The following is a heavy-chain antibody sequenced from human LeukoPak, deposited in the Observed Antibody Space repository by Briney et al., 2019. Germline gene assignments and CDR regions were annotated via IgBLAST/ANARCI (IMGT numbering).Heavy chain of an antibody. J-gene: IGHJ4*02. CDR2: INSDGSDT. V-gene: IGHV3-74*01. CDR1: GFTFSNYW. Sequence: GGSLRLSCAASGFTFSNYWIHWVRQAPGRGLVWVSRINSDGSDTAYADSVKGRFTISRDNAKNSLYLQMNSLRAEDTALYYCARDEFGPLAFWGRGTLVTVSS. CDR3: ARDEFGPLAF. D-gene: IGHD3/OR15-3a*01.